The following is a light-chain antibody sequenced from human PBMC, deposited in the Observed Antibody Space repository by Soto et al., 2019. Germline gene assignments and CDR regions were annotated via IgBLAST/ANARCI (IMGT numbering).Light chain of an antibody. CDR1: QSVSSN. Sequence: EIVMTQSPATLSVSPGERATLSCRASQSVSSNLAWYQQKPGQAPRLLIYGASTRATGIPARFSGSGSGTESTPTISSQQDEFVADYYCQQYTNGWTFGQGTKVEIK. V-gene: IGKV3-15*01. CDR3: QQYTNGWT. CDR2: GAS. J-gene: IGKJ1*01.